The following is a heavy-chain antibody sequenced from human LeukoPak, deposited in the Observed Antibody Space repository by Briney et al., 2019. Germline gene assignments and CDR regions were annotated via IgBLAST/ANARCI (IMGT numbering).Heavy chain of an antibody. D-gene: IGHD2-15*01. CDR1: GXTFSSYS. CDR3: ASVGCSGGRCPGYGMDV. V-gene: IGHV3-21*01. CDR2: ISSSSTYI. J-gene: IGHJ6*02. Sequence: PGGSLRLSCAASGXTFSSYSMNWVRQVPGKGLEWVSSISSSSTYIYYADSVKGRFTISRDNAKNSLYLQMNSLRVEDTAVYYCASVGCSGGRCPGYGMDVWGQGTTVTVSS.